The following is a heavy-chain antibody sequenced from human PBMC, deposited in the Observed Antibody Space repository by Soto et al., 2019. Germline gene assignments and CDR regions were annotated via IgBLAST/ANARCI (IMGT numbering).Heavy chain of an antibody. Sequence: QVQLQQWGAGLLKPSETLSLTCAVYGGSFSGYYWCWIRQPPGKGLEWMGEINHSGSTNYNPPLKSRVTLTVDTYKDQFSRKLRSVDAADRGVYYCARRCSSGWYSSNYGMEVWGQGTTVTVAS. CDR3: ARRCSSGWYSSNYGMEV. D-gene: IGHD6-19*01. CDR2: INHSGST. CDR1: GGSFSGYY. V-gene: IGHV4-34*01. J-gene: IGHJ6*01.